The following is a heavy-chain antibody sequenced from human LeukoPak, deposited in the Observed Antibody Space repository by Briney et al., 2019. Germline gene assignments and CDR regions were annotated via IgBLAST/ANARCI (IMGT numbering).Heavy chain of an antibody. Sequence: GGSLRLSCAGSGFTFSTYAMSWVRQAPGKGLEWVSGISSSGDRTFYRDSVKGRFTISRDNSKNTLYLQMNSLRAEDTAVYYCAKEGDYYYYYMDVWGKGTTVTVSS. CDR1: GFTFSTYA. J-gene: IGHJ6*03. D-gene: IGHD1-26*01. CDR3: AKEGDYYYYYMDV. V-gene: IGHV3-23*01. CDR2: ISSSGDRT.